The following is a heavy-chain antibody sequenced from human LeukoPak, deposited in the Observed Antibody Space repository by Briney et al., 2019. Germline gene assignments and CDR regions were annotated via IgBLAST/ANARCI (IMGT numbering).Heavy chain of an antibody. CDR2: ISTRIDYM. CDR3: ARAIFSRGWYLVDY. D-gene: IGHD6-19*01. Sequence: PGGSLRLXCAASGFPFSSYSMNWVRRAPGRGLEWVSSISTRIDYMYYADSVKGRFAISRDNAKNSLYLQMNSLRAEDTAVYYCARAIFSRGWYLVDYWGQGTLVTVSS. V-gene: IGHV3-21*01. CDR1: GFPFSSYS. J-gene: IGHJ4*02.